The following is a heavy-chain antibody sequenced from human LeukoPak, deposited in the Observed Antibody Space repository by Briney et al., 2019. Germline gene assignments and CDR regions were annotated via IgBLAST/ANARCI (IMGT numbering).Heavy chain of an antibody. CDR1: GFTFSSYW. CDR3: ARGSIPDY. D-gene: IGHD2-21*01. V-gene: IGHV3-21*01. Sequence: GGSLRLSCAASGFTFSSYWMNWVRQAPGKGLEWVSSISSGSSYIYYADSVKGRFTISRDNAKNSLYLRMSSLRADDTAVYYCARGSIPDYWGQGTLVTVSS. J-gene: IGHJ4*02. CDR2: ISSGSSYI.